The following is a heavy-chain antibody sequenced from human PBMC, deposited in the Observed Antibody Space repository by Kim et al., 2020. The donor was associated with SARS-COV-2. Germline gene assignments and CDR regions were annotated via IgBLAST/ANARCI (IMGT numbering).Heavy chain of an antibody. V-gene: IGHV3-72*01. CDR2: SRNKAHKYST. J-gene: IGHJ4*02. D-gene: IGHD4-17*01. CDR1: GFSFSDQS. Sequence: GGSLRLSCAASGFSFSDQSFDWVRQAPGRGLEWIGRSRNKAHKYSTEYAASVKGRFTISRDDSQNSLYLQMNSLKTEDTAVYYCARGGVGPVTTYYYFDLWGQGALVTVSS. CDR3: ARGGVGPVTTYYYFDL.